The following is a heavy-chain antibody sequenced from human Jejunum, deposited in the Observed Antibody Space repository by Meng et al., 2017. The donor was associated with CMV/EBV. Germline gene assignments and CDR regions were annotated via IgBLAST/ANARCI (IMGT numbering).Heavy chain of an antibody. CDR2: IYYTGNT. J-gene: IGHJ4*02. D-gene: IGHD6-19*01. CDR3: ARVGNSGWGVHF. V-gene: IGHV4-31*02. Sequence: TVSGGSISSGGHYWNWIRQHPRKGLEWIGYIYYTGNTYYNPSLKSRVSMSVDTSKNQVFLNVSSVTAADTAVYYCARVGNSGWGVHFWGQGALVTVSS. CDR1: GGSISSGGHY.